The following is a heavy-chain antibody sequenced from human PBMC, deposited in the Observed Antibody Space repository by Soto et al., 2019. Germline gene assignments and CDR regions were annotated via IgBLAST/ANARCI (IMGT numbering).Heavy chain of an antibody. CDR3: ARFEYCSSTSCSESDACDI. V-gene: IGHV1-2*02. CDR2: INPNSGGT. Sequence: SVKVSCNASGYTFTCYYMHWVRQAPGQGLEWMGWINPNSGGTNYAQKFKGSVTMTRDTSISTAYMELSRLRSDDTAVYYCARFEYCSSTSCSESDACDIWGQGTMVTVS. CDR1: GYTFTCYY. J-gene: IGHJ3*02. D-gene: IGHD2-2*01.